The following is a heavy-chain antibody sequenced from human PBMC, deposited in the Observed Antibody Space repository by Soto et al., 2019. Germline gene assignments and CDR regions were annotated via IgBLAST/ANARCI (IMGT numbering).Heavy chain of an antibody. J-gene: IGHJ6*02. CDR1: GFTFIDYY. CDR3: ARAYCSSTSCYIKGIYSYGMDV. CDR2: ISSSGSTI. D-gene: IGHD2-2*02. V-gene: IGHV3-11*01. Sequence: GGSLRLSCAASGFTFIDYYMSWRRQAPGKGLEWVSYISSSGSTIYYADSVKGRFTISRDNAKNSLFLQMNSLRAEDTAVYYCARAYCSSTSCYIKGIYSYGMDVWGQGTTVTVSS.